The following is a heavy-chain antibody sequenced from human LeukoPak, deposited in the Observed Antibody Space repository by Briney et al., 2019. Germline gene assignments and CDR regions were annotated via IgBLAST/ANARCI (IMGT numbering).Heavy chain of an antibody. CDR2: ISSSGTPI. V-gene: IGHV3-11*04. Sequence: GGSLRLSCAASGFTFSDYYMGWIRQAPGKGLEWVSYISSSGTPIYYADSVKGRFTISRDNAKNSLYLQMNSLRAEDTAVYYCARGGTSYHFYWGQGTLVTVSS. CDR3: ARGGTSYHFY. CDR1: GFTFSDYY. D-gene: IGHD3/OR15-3a*01. J-gene: IGHJ4*02.